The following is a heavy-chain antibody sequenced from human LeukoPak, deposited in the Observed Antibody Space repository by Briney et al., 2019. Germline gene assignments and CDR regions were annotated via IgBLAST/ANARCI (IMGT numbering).Heavy chain of an antibody. V-gene: IGHV3-23*01. CDR3: AKKEGAVRGVTPMDY. D-gene: IGHD3-10*02. Sequence: QPGGSLRLSCAASGFTFSSYAMSWVRQAPGKGLEWVSAISGSGGSAYYADSVKGRFTISRDNSKNTLYLQMNSLRAEDTAVYYCAKKEGAVRGVTPMDYWGQGTLVTVSS. CDR1: GFTFSSYA. CDR2: ISGSGGSA. J-gene: IGHJ4*02.